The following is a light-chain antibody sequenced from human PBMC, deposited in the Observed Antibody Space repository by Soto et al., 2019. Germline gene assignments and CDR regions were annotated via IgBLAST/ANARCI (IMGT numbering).Light chain of an antibody. CDR2: GNN. J-gene: IGLJ3*02. V-gene: IGLV1-40*01. CDR3: HSYDNSLSGWV. CDR1: SSNIGARFD. Sequence: QSVLTQPPSVSGAPGQRVTISCTGGSSNIGARFDVHWYQQLPGTAPKIIIYGNNNRPSGVPDRISGSRSGTSASLAITGLQAEDEADYYCHSYDNSLSGWVFGGGTKLTVL.